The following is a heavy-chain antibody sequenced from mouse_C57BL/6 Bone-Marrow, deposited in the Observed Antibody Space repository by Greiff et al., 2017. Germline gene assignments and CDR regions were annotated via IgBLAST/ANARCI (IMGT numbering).Heavy chain of an antibody. CDR2: ISSGGSYT. CDR1: GFTFSSYG. CDR3: ARGITTVVRGYFDV. Sequence: EVQGVESGGDLVKPGGSLKLSCAASGFTFSSYGMSWVRQTPDQRLEWVATISSGGSYTYYPDSVKGRFTISRDNAKNTLYLQMSSLKSEDTARYYCARGITTVVRGYFDVWGTGTTVTGSS. D-gene: IGHD1-1*01. J-gene: IGHJ1*03. V-gene: IGHV5-6*01.